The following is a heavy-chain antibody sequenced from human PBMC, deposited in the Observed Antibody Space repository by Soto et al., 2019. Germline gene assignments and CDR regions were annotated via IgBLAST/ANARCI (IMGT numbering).Heavy chain of an antibody. CDR3: AKDMKWGWMPTIHYFDS. CDR1: GFTVDDYA. Sequence: PGGSLRLSCVASGFTVDDYAMHWVRQAPGKGLEWVSGISANGDNVDYADSVKGRFTVSRDNAKNSLFLQMNSLRPEDAALYYCAKDMKWGWMPTIHYFDSWGQGT. V-gene: IGHV3-9*01. CDR2: ISANGDNV. D-gene: IGHD5-12*01. J-gene: IGHJ4*02.